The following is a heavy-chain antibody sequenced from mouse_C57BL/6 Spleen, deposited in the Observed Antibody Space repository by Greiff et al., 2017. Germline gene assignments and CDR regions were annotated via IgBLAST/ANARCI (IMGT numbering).Heavy chain of an antibody. D-gene: IGHD2-5*01. V-gene: IGHV1-15*01. J-gene: IGHJ4*01. CDR1: GYTFTDYE. CDR3: TRSIVTPYYYAMDY. CDR2: IDPETGGT. Sequence: VQRVESGAELVRPGASVTLSCKASGYTFTDYEMHWVKQTPVHGLEWIGAIDPETGGTAYNQKFKGKAILTADKSSSTAYMELRSLTSEDSAVYYCTRSIVTPYYYAMDYWGQGTSVTVSS.